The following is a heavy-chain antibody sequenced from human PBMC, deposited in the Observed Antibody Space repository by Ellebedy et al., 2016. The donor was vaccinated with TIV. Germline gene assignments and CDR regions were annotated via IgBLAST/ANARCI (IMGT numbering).Heavy chain of an antibody. J-gene: IGHJ4*02. CDR3: ARDMVQGMVARYLWFDY. V-gene: IGHV1-18*04. D-gene: IGHD5-12*01. CDR1: GYTFTAFY. CDR2: ISPYTGET. Sequence: ASVKVSCKSSGYTFTAFYLHWVRQAPGQGLEWMGWISPYTGETNYAQKFQGRVTMTTDASTSTAHMELRSLRSDDTAVYYCARDMVQGMVARYLWFDYWGQGTLVTVSS.